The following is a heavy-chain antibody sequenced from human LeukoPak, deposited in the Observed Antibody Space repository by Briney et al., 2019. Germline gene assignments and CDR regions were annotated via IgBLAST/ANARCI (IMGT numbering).Heavy chain of an antibody. CDR2: INTYTGNP. V-gene: IGHV7-4-1*02. CDR3: ARALSIAARLWWFDP. Sequence: ASVKVSCKASGYAFTEYAMNWVRQAPGQGLEWMGWINTYTGNPTYGQGFTGRFVFSLDTSVSTAYLQISSLKAEDSAVYYCARALSIAARLWWFDPWGQGALVTVSS. J-gene: IGHJ5*02. CDR1: GYAFTEYA. D-gene: IGHD6-6*01.